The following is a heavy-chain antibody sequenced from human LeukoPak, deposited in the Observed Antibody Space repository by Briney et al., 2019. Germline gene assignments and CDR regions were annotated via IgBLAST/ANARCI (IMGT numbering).Heavy chain of an antibody. CDR2: IYSGGST. Sequence: PGRSLSLSCAASGFTVSSNYMSWVRQAPGKGLEWVSVIYSGGSTYYADSVKGRFTISRDNSKNTLYLQMNSLRAEDTAVYYCARYADTFDYWGQGTLVTVSS. CDR3: ARYADTFDY. J-gene: IGHJ4*02. V-gene: IGHV3-66*01. CDR1: GFTVSSNY.